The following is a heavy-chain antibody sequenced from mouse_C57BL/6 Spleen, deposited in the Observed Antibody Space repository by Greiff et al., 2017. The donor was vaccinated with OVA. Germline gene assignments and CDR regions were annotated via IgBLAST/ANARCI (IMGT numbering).Heavy chain of an antibody. CDR2: ISGGGGNT. Sequence: DVMLVESGGGLVKPGGSLKLSCAASGFTFSSYTMSWVRQTPEKRLEWVATISGGGGNTYYPDSVKGRFTISRDNAKNTLYLQMSSLRSEDTALYYCASLYDGYYGRDYWGQGTTLTVSS. V-gene: IGHV5-9*01. CDR3: ASLYDGYYGRDY. J-gene: IGHJ2*01. D-gene: IGHD2-3*01. CDR1: GFTFSSYT.